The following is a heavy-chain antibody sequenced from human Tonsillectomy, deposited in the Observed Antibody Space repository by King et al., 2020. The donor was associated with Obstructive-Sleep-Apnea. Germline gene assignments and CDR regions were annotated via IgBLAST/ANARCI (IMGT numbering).Heavy chain of an antibody. CDR3: ARDDYGGNSLVGY. D-gene: IGHD4-23*01. V-gene: IGHV3-74*01. CDR2: INSDGSST. CDR1: GFTFSSYW. J-gene: IGHJ4*02. Sequence: VQLVESGGGLVQPGGSLRLSCAASGFTFSSYWMHWVRQAPGKGLVWVSRINSDGSSTNYADSVKGRFTISSDNAKNTLNLQMNSLRAEDTAVYYCARDDYGGNSLVGYWGQGTLVTVSS.